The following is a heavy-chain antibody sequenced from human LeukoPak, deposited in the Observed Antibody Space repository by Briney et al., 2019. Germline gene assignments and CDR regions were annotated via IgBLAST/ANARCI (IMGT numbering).Heavy chain of an antibody. V-gene: IGHV1-69*05. CDR3: ARVKGRASGYHLDI. CDR1: GGTFSSYA. CDR2: IIPIFGTA. D-gene: IGHD3-22*01. J-gene: IGHJ3*02. Sequence: SVKVSCKASGGTFSSYAVSWVRQAPGQGLEWMGRIIPIFGTANYAQKFQGRVTITTDESTSTAYMELSSLRSEDTAVYYCARVKGRASGYHLDIWGQGTMVTVSS.